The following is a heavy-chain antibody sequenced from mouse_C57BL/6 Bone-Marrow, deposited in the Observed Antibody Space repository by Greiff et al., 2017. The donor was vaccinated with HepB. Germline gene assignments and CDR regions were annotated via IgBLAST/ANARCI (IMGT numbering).Heavy chain of an antibody. CDR3: ARFITTRHWYFDV. CDR1: GYTFTNYW. V-gene: IGHV1-63*01. J-gene: IGHJ1*03. Sequence: VQGVESGAELVRPGASVKMSCKASGYTFTNYWIGWAKQRPGHGLEWIGDIYPGGGYTNYNEKFKGKATLTADKSSSTAYMQFSSLTSEDSAIYYCARFITTRHWYFDVWGTGTTVTVSS. CDR2: IYPGGGYT. D-gene: IGHD1-1*01.